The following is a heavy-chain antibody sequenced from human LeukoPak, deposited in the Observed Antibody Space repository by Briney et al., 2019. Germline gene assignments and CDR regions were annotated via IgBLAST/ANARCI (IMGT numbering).Heavy chain of an antibody. V-gene: IGHV3-7*01. CDR1: GFTFDDYW. Sequence: GGSLRLSCGASGFTFDDYWMSWVRQAPGQGLEWVANINQDGSEKYYLDSAKGRFTISRDNARNSLYLQVNSLRAEDTAVYYCAKMEAAAGFYFDYWSQGTLVTVSS. CDR2: INQDGSEK. CDR3: AKMEAAAGFYFDY. D-gene: IGHD6-13*01. J-gene: IGHJ4*02.